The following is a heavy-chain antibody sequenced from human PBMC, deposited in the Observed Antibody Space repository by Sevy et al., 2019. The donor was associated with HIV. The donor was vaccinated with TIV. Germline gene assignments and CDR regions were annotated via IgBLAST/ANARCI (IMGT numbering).Heavy chain of an antibody. CDR3: ARWYYDYIWGSYRPYYCYGMDV. CDR1: GYTFTSYG. V-gene: IGHV1-18*01. D-gene: IGHD3-16*02. J-gene: IGHJ6*02. CDR2: ISAYNGNT. Sequence: ASVKVSCKASGYTFTSYGISWVRQAPGQGLEWMGWISAYNGNTNYAQKLQGRVTMTTDTSTSTAYMELRSLRSDDTAVYYCARWYYDYIWGSYRPYYCYGMDVWGQGTTVTVSS.